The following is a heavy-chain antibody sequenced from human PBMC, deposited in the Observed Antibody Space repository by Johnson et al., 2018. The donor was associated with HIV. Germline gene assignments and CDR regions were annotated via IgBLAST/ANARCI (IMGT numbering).Heavy chain of an antibody. J-gene: IGHJ3*02. CDR2: IKSKTDGGTT. V-gene: IGHV3-15*01. Sequence: EVQLVESGGGLVKPGGSLRLSCAASGFTFSNAWMSWVRQAPGKGLEWVGRIKSKTDGGTTDYAAPVKGRFTISRDDSKNTLYVQMKSLKTEDTVVYYCTTDHYCLDALDIWCQGTMVTVSS. CDR3: TTDHYCLDALDI. CDR1: GFTFSNAW. D-gene: IGHD2-15*01.